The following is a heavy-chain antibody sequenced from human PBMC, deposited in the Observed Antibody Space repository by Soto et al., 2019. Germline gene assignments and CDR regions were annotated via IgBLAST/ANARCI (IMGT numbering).Heavy chain of an antibody. V-gene: IGHV1-3*01. CDR1: GYTFTNYA. CDR3: ARGHLAVVPVASWFYYMDV. D-gene: IGHD2-2*01. CDR2: INAGNGNT. J-gene: IGHJ6*03. Sequence: QVQLVQSGAEVEKPGASVKVSCKASGYTFTNYAVHWVRQAPGQRLEWMGWINAGNGNTRFSQNLQGRVTITRDTSAHTVYIELSSLRSEDTAVYYCARGHLAVVPVASWFYYMDVWGKGTTVTVSS.